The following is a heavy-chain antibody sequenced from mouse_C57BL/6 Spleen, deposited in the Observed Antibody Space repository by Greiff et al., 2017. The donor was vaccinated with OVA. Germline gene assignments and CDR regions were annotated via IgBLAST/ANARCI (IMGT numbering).Heavy chain of an antibody. CDR1: GYTFTSYW. V-gene: IGHV1-69*01. CDR3: ARTDSNYGDSFAY. CDR2: IDPSDSYT. D-gene: IGHD2-5*01. Sequence: QVHVKQPGAELVMPGASVKLSCKASGYTFTSYWMHWVKQRPGQGLEWIGEIDPSDSYTNYNQKFKGKSTLTVDKSSSTAYMQLSSLTSEDSAVYYCARTDSNYGDSFAYWGQGTLVTVAA. J-gene: IGHJ3*01.